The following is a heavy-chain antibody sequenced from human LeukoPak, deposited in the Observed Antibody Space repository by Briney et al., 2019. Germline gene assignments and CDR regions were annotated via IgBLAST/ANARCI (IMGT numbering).Heavy chain of an antibody. D-gene: IGHD3-16*01. CDR3: ANLWGSYDY. CDR2: ISYDESNK. Sequence: TGGSLRLSCAASGFTFSSYAMSWVRQAPGKGLEWVAVISYDESNKYYADSVKGRFTISRDNSKNTLYQQMNSLRAEDTAVYYCANLWGSYDYWGQGTLVTVSS. V-gene: IGHV3-30*18. J-gene: IGHJ4*02. CDR1: GFTFSSYA.